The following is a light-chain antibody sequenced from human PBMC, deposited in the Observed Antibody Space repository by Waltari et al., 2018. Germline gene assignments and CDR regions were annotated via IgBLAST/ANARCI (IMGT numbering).Light chain of an antibody. CDR1: NIGRKR. CDR2: DDS. J-gene: IGLJ1*01. Sequence: SYVLTQPPSVSVAPGQTARIICEGNNIGRKRVHWYKQKPGQAPVLVVYDDSDRPSGIPDRFSGSNSGSTATLTISRVEAGDEADYYCFSTDSNTKGVFGAGTKVTVL. CDR3: FSTDSNTKGV. V-gene: IGLV3-21*02.